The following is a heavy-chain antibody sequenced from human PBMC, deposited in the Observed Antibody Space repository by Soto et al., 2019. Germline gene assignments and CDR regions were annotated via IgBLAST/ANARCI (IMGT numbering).Heavy chain of an antibody. CDR2: IYPGDSDT. CDR1: GYSFTSYW. V-gene: IGHV5-51*01. J-gene: IGHJ6*02. CDR3: ARHVGGPYDFWSGYYQSYYYGMDV. D-gene: IGHD3-3*01. Sequence: EVQLVQSGAEVKKPGESLKISCKGSGYSFTSYWIGWVRQMPGKGLEWMGIIYPGDSDTRYSPSFQGQVTISADKSISTAYLQWSSLKASDTAMYYCARHVGGPYDFWSGYYQSYYYGMDVWGQGTTVTVSS.